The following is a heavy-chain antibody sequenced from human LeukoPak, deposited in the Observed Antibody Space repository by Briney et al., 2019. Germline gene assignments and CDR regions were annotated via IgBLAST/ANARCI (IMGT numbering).Heavy chain of an antibody. D-gene: IGHD4-17*01. J-gene: IGHJ5*02. V-gene: IGHV1-8*02. CDR2: MNPHSGKT. CDR1: GYTFTGYY. Sequence: ASVKVSCKASGYTFTGYYMRWVRQAPGQGLEWMGWMNPHSGKTGYAQNFQGRVTMTRDTSISTAYMELSSLRSEDTAVYYCARLSSHYGDYKVDPWGQGTLVTVSS. CDR3: ARLSSHYGDYKVDP.